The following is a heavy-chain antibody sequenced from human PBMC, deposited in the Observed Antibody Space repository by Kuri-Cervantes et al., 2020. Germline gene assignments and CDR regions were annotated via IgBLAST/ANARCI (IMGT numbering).Heavy chain of an antibody. Sequence: GESLKISCAASGFTFNSHGIHWVRQAPGKGLEWVTFIRYDGSNKYYADSVKGRFTISRDNSKNTFYLQMNSLRAEDTAVYYCASTFATTWGNWFDPWGQGTLVTVSS. D-gene: IGHD1-7*01. J-gene: IGHJ5*02. CDR2: IRYDGSNK. V-gene: IGHV3-30*02. CDR3: ASTFATTWGNWFDP. CDR1: GFTFNSHG.